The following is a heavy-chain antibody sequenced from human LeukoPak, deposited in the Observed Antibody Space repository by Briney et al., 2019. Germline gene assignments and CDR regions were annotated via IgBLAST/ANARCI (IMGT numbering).Heavy chain of an antibody. CDR2: ISGSGGST. V-gene: IGHV3-23*01. Sequence: GGSLRLSCAASGFTFSSYAMSWVRQAPGKGLEWVSAISGSGGSTYYADSVKGRFTLSRDNSKNTLYLQMNSLRAEDTAVYYCAKQAYDSSGYYYVPKEYFDYWGQGTLVTVSS. D-gene: IGHD3-22*01. J-gene: IGHJ4*02. CDR1: GFTFSSYA. CDR3: AKQAYDSSGYYYVPKEYFDY.